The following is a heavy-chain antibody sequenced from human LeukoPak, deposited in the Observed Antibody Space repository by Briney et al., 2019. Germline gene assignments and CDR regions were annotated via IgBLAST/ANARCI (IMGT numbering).Heavy chain of an antibody. D-gene: IGHD3-10*02. V-gene: IGHV3-23*01. CDR1: GFMFSSFC. CDR3: AKRPAAVRGVIPYLDC. CDR2: ISAGGST. J-gene: IGHJ4*02. Sequence: GGSLRLSCAVSGFMFSSFCMSWVRHVPGKGLEWVSTISAGGSTYYADSVKGRFTISRDNSKNTLFLQMNSLRAEDTAIYYCAKRPAAVRGVIPYLDCWGQGTLVTVSS.